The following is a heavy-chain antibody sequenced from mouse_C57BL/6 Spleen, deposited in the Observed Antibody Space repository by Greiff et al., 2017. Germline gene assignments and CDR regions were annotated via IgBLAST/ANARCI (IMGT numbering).Heavy chain of an antibody. V-gene: IGHV6-3*01. D-gene: IGHD1-1*01. J-gene: IGHJ2*01. Sequence: DVKLQESGGGLVQPGGSMKLSCVASGFTFSNYWMNWVRQSPEKGLEWVAQIRLKSDNYATHYAESVKGRFTISRDDSKSSVYLQMNNLRAEDTGIYYCTDPITTVDDYWGQGTTLTVSS. CDR3: TDPITTVDDY. CDR1: GFTFSNYW. CDR2: IRLKSDNYAT.